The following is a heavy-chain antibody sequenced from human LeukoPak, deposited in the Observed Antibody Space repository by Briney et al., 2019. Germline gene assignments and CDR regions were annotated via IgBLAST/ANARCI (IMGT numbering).Heavy chain of an antibody. D-gene: IGHD5-18*01. CDR2: IYYSGST. CDR3: ARQSGYSYGNFDY. V-gene: IGHV4-59*08. Sequence: SETLSPTCTVSGGSISSYYWSWIRQPPGKGLEWTGYIYYSGSTNYNPSLKSRVTISVDTSKNQFSLKLSSVTAADTAVYYCARQSGYSYGNFDYWGQGTLVTVSS. J-gene: IGHJ4*02. CDR1: GGSISSYY.